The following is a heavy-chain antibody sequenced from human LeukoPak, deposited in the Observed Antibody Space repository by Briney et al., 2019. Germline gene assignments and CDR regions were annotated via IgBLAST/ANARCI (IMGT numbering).Heavy chain of an antibody. CDR2: IYHSGST. D-gene: IGHD5-12*01. V-gene: IGHV4-30-2*01. Sequence: SETPSLTCAVSGGSISSGGYSWSWIRQPPGKGLEWIGYIYHSGSTYYNPSLKSRVTISVDRSKNQFSLKLSSVTAADTAVYYCARGGGRYSGYAEFDYWGQGTLVTVSS. CDR3: ARGGGRYSGYAEFDY. J-gene: IGHJ4*02. CDR1: GGSISSGGYS.